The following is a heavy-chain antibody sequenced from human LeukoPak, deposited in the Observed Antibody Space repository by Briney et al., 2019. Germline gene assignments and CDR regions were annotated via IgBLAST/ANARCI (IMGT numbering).Heavy chain of an antibody. CDR2: IYYSGST. D-gene: IGHD6-13*01. Sequence: SETLSLTCTVSGGSISSYYWSWIRQPPGKGLEWIGYIYYSGSTNYNPSLKSRVTISVDTSKNRFSLKLSSVTAADTAVYYCARGGSSWSHYFDYWGQGTLVTVSS. J-gene: IGHJ4*02. CDR1: GGSISSYY. V-gene: IGHV4-59*01. CDR3: ARGGSSWSHYFDY.